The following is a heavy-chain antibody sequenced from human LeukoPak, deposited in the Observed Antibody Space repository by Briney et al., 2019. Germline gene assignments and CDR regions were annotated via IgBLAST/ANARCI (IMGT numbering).Heavy chain of an antibody. V-gene: IGHV1-69*05. CDR2: IIPMFGTT. CDR1: GYTFTNYA. D-gene: IGHD4-17*01. J-gene: IGHJ4*02. Sequence: SVKVSCKASGYTFTNYAMNWVRQAPGQGLEWMGGIIPMFGTTKYAQEFQGRVTITTDESTRTAYMELSSLRSEDTSVFYCATTFMYGDYVAFAFAHWGQGTLVTVSS. CDR3: ATTFMYGDYVAFAFAH.